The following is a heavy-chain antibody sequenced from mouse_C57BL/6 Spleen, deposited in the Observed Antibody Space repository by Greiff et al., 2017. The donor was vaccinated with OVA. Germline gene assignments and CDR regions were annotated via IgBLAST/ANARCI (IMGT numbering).Heavy chain of an antibody. D-gene: IGHD3-2*02. CDR1: GFNIKDDY. Sequence: VQLKESGAELVRPGASVKLSCTASGFNIKDDYMHWVKQRPEQGLEWIGWIDPENGDTEYASKFQGKATITADTSSNTAYLQLSSLTSEDTAVYYCTNPQLDSSGTWFAYWGQGTLVTVSA. CDR2: IDPENGDT. J-gene: IGHJ3*01. CDR3: TNPQLDSSGTWFAY. V-gene: IGHV14-4*01.